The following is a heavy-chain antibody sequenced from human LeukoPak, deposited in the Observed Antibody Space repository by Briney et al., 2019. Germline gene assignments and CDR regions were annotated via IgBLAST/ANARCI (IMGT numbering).Heavy chain of an antibody. CDR3: ARRGYDFWSGLNGGAFDI. Sequence: SETLSLTCAVYGGSFSGYYWSWIRHPPGKGLEWMGEINHSGSTNYNPSLKSRVTISVDTSKNQFSLKLSSVTAADTAVYYCARRGYDFWSGLNGGAFDIWGQGTMVTVSS. J-gene: IGHJ3*02. CDR1: GGSFSGYY. D-gene: IGHD3-3*01. V-gene: IGHV4-34*01. CDR2: INHSGST.